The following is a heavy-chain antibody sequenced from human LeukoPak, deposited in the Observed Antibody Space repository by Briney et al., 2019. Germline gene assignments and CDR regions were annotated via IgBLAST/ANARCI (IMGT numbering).Heavy chain of an antibody. CDR3: ARVLYHAEDY. J-gene: IGHJ4*02. V-gene: IGHV3-48*03. Sequence: GGSLRLSCAASGFTFSSYAMHWVRQAPGKGLEWVSYTSSSGNTIYYADSVKGRFTISRDNAKNSLYLEMNSLRAEDTAVYYCARVLYHAEDYWGQGTLVTVSS. CDR1: GFTFSSYA. D-gene: IGHD2-15*01. CDR2: TSSSGNTI.